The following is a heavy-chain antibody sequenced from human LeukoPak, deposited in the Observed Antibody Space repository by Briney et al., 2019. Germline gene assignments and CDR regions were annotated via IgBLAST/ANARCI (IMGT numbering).Heavy chain of an antibody. J-gene: IGHJ4*02. V-gene: IGHV3-30-3*01. Sequence: GGSLRLSCAASGFTVSSNYMSWVRQAPGKGLEWVAVISYDGSNKYYADSVKGRFTISRDNSKNTLYLQMNSLRAEDTAVYYCARDLGLFSYFDYWGQGTLVTVSS. D-gene: IGHD3-22*01. CDR1: GFTVSSNY. CDR3: ARDLGLFSYFDY. CDR2: ISYDGSNK.